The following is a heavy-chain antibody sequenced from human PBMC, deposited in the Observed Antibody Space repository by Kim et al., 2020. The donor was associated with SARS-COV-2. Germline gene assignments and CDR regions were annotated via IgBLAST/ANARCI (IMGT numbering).Heavy chain of an antibody. CDR2: TYYRSKWYN. Sequence: SQTLSLTCAISGDRVSSNSAAWNWIRQSPSRGLEWLGRTYYRSKWYNDYAVSVKSRITINPDTSKNQFSLQLNSVTPEDTAVYYCARDLNSGYDGDYYYGMDVWGQGTTVTVSS. V-gene: IGHV6-1*01. D-gene: IGHD5-12*01. CDR3: ARDLNSGYDGDYYYGMDV. J-gene: IGHJ6*02. CDR1: GDRVSSNSAA.